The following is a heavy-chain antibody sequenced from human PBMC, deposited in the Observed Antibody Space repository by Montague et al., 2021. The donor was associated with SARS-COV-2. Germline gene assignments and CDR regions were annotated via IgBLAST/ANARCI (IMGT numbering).Heavy chain of an antibody. CDR3: VATFNGNWYYFDY. D-gene: IGHD6-13*01. V-gene: IGHV4-39*01. CDR1: GGSFSSGGSY. J-gene: IGHJ4*02. Sequence: SETLSLTCSVSGGSFSSGGSYWGWLRQAPGKGLEWIGDLHYAGSAHYNPSLRSRVTISADTSKNQFSLKLNSVTAADTAVYYCVATFNGNWYYFDYWGQGTLVTVSS. CDR2: LHYAGSA.